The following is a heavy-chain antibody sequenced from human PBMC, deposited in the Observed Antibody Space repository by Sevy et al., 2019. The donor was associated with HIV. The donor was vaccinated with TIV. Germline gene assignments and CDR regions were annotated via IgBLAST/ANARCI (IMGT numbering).Heavy chain of an antibody. CDR2: IGGSSRSI. Sequence: GGSLRLSCAASGFTFSSFSMNWVRQAPGKGLRWVSYIGGSSRSINYADSVKGRFTISRDNAKNSLYLQMNSLREEDTAVYYCVRDLNHAFDIWGQGTMVTVSS. J-gene: IGHJ3*02. CDR1: GFTFSSFS. V-gene: IGHV3-48*02. CDR3: VRDLNHAFDI.